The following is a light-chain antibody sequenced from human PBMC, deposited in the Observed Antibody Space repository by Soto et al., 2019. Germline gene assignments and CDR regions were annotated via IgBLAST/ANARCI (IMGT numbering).Light chain of an antibody. J-gene: IGKJ4*01. CDR3: LHHGGSSYT. CDR2: GAS. Sequence: EIVLTQSPGTLSLSPGERATLSCRASESVSSSNLVWFQQRPGQAPRLLISGASSRDTSISDRFTGSGSRTDYILTISRPESEDFAVYYCLHHGGSSYTFGGATKVEF. V-gene: IGKV3-20*01. CDR1: ESVSSSN.